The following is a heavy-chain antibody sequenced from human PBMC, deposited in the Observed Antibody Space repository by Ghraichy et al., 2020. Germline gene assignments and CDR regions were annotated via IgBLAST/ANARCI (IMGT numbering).Heavy chain of an antibody. J-gene: IGHJ6*02. D-gene: IGHD5-18*01. CDR1: GGSVSSGTNY. CDR3: ARGIQTDYYYYGMDV. CDR2: IYYTEIT. V-gene: IGHV4-61*01. Sequence: SETLSLTCTVSGGSVSSGTNYWSWIRQPPGKGREWIEYIYYTEITNYNPSLRSRVTFSVDTSKNQFFLKVTSVTAADTAVYYCARGIQTDYYYYGMDVWGQGTTVTVSS.